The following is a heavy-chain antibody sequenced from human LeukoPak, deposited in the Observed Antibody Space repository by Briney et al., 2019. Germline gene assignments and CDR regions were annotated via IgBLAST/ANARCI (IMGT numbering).Heavy chain of an antibody. CDR3: AKGSSGWYQDAFDI. D-gene: IGHD6-19*01. CDR1: GFPFDDYA. J-gene: IGHJ3*02. CDR2: FSWYSGNI. Sequence: GSSQRLSCAPSGFPFDDYAMHWVRQAPGKGLEWVSGFSWYSGNIGFADSVKGRFTISRDNATNSLYLQMNSLRAEDTALYYCAKGSSGWYQDAFDIWGQGTMVTVSS. V-gene: IGHV3-9*01.